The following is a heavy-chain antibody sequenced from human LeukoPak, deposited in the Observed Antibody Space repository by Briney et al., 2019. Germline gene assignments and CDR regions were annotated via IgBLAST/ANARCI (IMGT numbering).Heavy chain of an antibody. J-gene: IGHJ5*02. CDR1: GYTFTSYG. V-gene: IGHV1-18*01. D-gene: IGHD1-7*01. CDR2: ISAYNGNT. Sequence: GSVTVSCKASGYTFTSYGISWVRRAPGQGLEWMGWISAYNGNTNYAQKLQGRVTMTTDTSTSTAYMELRSLRSDDTAVYYCARVPVGHNWNYVRESKWFDPWGQEAMATASS. CDR3: ARVPVGHNWNYVRESKWFDP.